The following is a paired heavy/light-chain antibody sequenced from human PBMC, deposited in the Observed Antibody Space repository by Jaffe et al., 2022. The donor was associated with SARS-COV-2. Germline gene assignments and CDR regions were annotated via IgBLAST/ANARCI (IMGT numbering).Heavy chain of an antibody. Sequence: EVQLVESGGGLVQPGGSLRLSCAASGFTFSSYWMHWVRQAPGKGLVWVSRINSDGSSTSYADSVKGRFTISRDNAKNTLYLQMNSLRAEDTAVYYCARDVGYYYGSGRPGGGAFDIWGQGTMVTVSS. CDR3: ARDVGYYYGSGRPGGGAFDI. D-gene: IGHD3-10*01. J-gene: IGHJ3*02. CDR1: GFTFSSYW. V-gene: IGHV3-74*01. CDR2: INSDGSST.
Light chain of an antibody. CDR1: QSVSSY. CDR2: DAS. Sequence: EIVLTQSPATLSLSPGERATLSCRASQSVSSYLAWYQQKPGQAPRLLIYDASNRATGIPARFSGSGSGTDFTLTISSLEPEDFAVYYCQQRSNWPPVITFGQGTRLEIK. CDR3: QQRSNWPPVIT. J-gene: IGKJ5*01. V-gene: IGKV3-11*01.